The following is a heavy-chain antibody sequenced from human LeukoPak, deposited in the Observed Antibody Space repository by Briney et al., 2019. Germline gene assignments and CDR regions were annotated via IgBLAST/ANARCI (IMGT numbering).Heavy chain of an antibody. Sequence: GASVKVSCKASGYTFTSYYMHWARQAPGQGLEWMGIINPSGGSTNYAQKFQGRVTMTRDTSTSTVYMGLSSLRSEDTAVYFCAREARFFLGFDPWGQGTLVTVSS. J-gene: IGHJ5*02. CDR2: INPSGGST. D-gene: IGHD3-3*01. CDR3: AREARFFLGFDP. V-gene: IGHV1-46*01. CDR1: GYTFTSYY.